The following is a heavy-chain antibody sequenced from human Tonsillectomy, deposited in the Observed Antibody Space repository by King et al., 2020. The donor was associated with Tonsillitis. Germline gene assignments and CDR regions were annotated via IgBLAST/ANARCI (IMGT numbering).Heavy chain of an antibody. D-gene: IGHD6-13*01. V-gene: IGHV3-66*01. Sequence: VQLVESGGGLVQPGGSLRLSCAASGFTVSSNYMSWVRQAPGKGLEWVSVIYSGGSTYYADSVKGRFTISRDNSKNTLYLQMNSLRAEDTAVYYCANGDSSSWYPEFDYWGQGTLVTVSS. J-gene: IGHJ4*02. CDR1: GFTVSSNY. CDR2: IYSGGST. CDR3: ANGDSSSWYPEFDY.